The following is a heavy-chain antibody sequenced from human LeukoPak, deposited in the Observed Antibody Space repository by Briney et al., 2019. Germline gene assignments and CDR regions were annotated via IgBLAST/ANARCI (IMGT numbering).Heavy chain of an antibody. CDR2: IRHDGTET. Sequence: PGGSLRLSCAASGFTFTTYAMTWVRRAPGKGLESVALIRHDGTETYHADSVKGRFTISRDDSKSTFYLQMNSLRPEDTAVYYCAKANRDHLSHYYGVDVWGPGTTV. CDR1: GFTFTTYA. J-gene: IGHJ6*02. D-gene: IGHD3-10*01. CDR3: AKANRDHLSHYYGVDV. V-gene: IGHV3-30*02.